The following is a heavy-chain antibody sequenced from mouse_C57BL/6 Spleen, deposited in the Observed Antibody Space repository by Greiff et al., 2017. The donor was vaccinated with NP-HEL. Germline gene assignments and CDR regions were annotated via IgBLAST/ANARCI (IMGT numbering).Heavy chain of an antibody. CDR1: GYAFSSSW. CDR2: IYPGDGDT. CDR3: ARKGSSLDY. D-gene: IGHD1-1*01. J-gene: IGHJ2*01. Sequence: VQLQQSGPELVKPGASVKISCKASGYAFSSSWMNWVKQRPGKGLEWIGRIYPGDGDTNYNGKFKGKATLTADKSSSTAYMQLSSLTSEDPAVYFCARKGSSLDYWGQGTTLTVSS. V-gene: IGHV1-82*01.